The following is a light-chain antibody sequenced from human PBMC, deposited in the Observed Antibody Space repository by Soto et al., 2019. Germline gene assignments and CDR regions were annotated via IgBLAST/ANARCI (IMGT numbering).Light chain of an antibody. CDR2: KTT. Sequence: QSVLTQPPSASGTPGQTVSISCSGSDSNVGNHPVDWYQQVPGTAPGLLIYKTTQRSSGVPDRFSGTQSGTSASLAISGLQSEDDADYYCATWDDCLNGPVFGGGTKLTVL. V-gene: IGLV1-44*01. J-gene: IGLJ2*01. CDR1: DSNVGNHP. CDR3: ATWDDCLNGPV.